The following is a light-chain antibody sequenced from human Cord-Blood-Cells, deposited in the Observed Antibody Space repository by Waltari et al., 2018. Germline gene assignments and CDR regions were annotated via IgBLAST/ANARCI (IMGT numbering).Light chain of an antibody. CDR2: AAS. Sequence: DIQMTQSPSSLSASVGDRVTLTCRPSQSISSYLNWYQQKPGKAPKLLIYAASSLQSGVPSRFSGSGSGTDFTLTISSLQPEDFATYYCQQSYSTPRTFGGGTKVEIK. CDR3: QQSYSTPRT. V-gene: IGKV1-39*01. CDR1: QSISSY. J-gene: IGKJ4*01.